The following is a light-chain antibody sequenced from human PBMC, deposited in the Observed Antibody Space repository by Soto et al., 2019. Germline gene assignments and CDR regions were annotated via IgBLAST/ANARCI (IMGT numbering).Light chain of an antibody. Sequence: DLPMTQSPSSLSASVGDRVTITCRASQNIGIYLNWYHQKPGKAPKLLIFAASTLHSGVPSRFSGSGSGTDFTLTIGSLQPEHFETYYCQHSYTNPTTFGQGTKVDIK. CDR3: QHSYTNPTT. V-gene: IGKV1-39*01. J-gene: IGKJ1*01. CDR2: AAS. CDR1: QNIGIY.